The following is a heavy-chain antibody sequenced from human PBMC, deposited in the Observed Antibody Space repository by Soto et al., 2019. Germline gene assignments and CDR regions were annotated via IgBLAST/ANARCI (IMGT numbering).Heavy chain of an antibody. D-gene: IGHD6-19*01. J-gene: IGHJ4*02. CDR3: ARERSGKAFDY. V-gene: IGHV1-46*03. CDR2: IDPSGGST. CDR1: GYTFTRYY. Sequence: GASVKVSCKASGYTFTRYYMHWVRQAPGQGLEWMGIIDPSGGSTSYAQKFLARVTMTRDTSTTTVYMELSSLRSEDTAVYYCARERSGKAFDYWGQGTLVTVSS.